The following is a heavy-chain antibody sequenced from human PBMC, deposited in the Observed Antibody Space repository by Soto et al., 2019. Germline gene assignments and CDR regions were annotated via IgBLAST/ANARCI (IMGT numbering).Heavy chain of an antibody. CDR3: ARERTPRTGFDY. CDR2: SYYTGAT. Sequence: QVQLQESGPGLVKPSETLSLTFTVSVGSITGYYWSWIRQSPGKGLEWIGWSYYTGATNYNPSLKSRVTISVDTSKNQFSLTLSSATAADTAVYYCARERTPRTGFDYWGQGTLVTVSS. J-gene: IGHJ4*02. D-gene: IGHD7-27*01. CDR1: VGSITGYY. V-gene: IGHV4-59*01.